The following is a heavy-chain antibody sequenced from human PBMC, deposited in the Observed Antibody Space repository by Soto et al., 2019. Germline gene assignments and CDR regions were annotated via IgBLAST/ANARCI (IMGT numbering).Heavy chain of an antibody. Sequence: QVQLVESGGGVVQPGRSLRLSCAASGFTFSSYAMHWVRQAPGKGLEWVAVISYDGSNKYYADSVKGRFTISRDNSKNTLYLQMNSLRAEDTAVYYCAREGDGSGNTLWGQGTLVTVSS. CDR1: GFTFSSYA. D-gene: IGHD6-25*01. V-gene: IGHV3-30-3*01. J-gene: IGHJ4*02. CDR3: AREGDGSGNTL. CDR2: ISYDGSNK.